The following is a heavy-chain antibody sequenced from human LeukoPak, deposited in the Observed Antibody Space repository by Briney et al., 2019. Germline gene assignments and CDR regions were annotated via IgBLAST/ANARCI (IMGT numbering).Heavy chain of an antibody. CDR3: ARALAAAPTGGAYFDY. V-gene: IGHV4-4*07. J-gene: IGHJ4*02. CDR1: GGSISSYY. Sequence: SETLSLTCTVSGGSISSYYWSWIRQPAGKGLEWIGRIYTSGSTNYNPSLKSRVTMSVDTSKNQFSLKLSSVTAADTAVYYCARALAAAPTGGAYFDYWGQGTLVTVSS. CDR2: IYTSGST. D-gene: IGHD6-13*01.